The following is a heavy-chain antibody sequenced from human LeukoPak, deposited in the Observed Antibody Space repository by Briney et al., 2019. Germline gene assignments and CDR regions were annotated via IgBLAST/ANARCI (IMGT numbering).Heavy chain of an antibody. Sequence: PGRSLRLSCAASGFAFSSYAMHWVRQAPGKGLEWVAVISYDGSNKYYADSVKGRFTISRDNSKNTLYLQMNSLRAEDTAVYYCARDIRLELSDFDYWGQGTLVTVSS. CDR3: ARDIRLELSDFDY. CDR2: ISYDGSNK. V-gene: IGHV3-30-3*01. D-gene: IGHD3-16*02. CDR1: GFAFSSYA. J-gene: IGHJ4*02.